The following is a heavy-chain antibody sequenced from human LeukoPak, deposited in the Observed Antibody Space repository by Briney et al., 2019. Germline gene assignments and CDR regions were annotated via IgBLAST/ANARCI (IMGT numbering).Heavy chain of an antibody. Sequence: PGGSLRLSCAASGFTLSSYAMSWVRQAPGKGLEWVSAISGSGGSTYYADSVKGRFTISRDNSKNTLYLQMNSLRAEDTAVYYCAKGSSSWPDSSFDYWGQGTLVTVSS. J-gene: IGHJ4*02. CDR2: ISGSGGST. V-gene: IGHV3-23*01. D-gene: IGHD6-13*01. CDR1: GFTLSSYA. CDR3: AKGSSSWPDSSFDY.